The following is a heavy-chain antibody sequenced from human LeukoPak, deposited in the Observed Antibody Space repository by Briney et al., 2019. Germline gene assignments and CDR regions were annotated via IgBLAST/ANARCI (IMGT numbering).Heavy chain of an antibody. CDR3: ARDRHYHDSSASDLDAFDI. J-gene: IGHJ3*02. D-gene: IGHD3-22*01. V-gene: IGHV3-21*06. CDR2: ISISSRYI. CDR1: GFTFSSYY. Sequence: GGSLRLSCAASGFTFSSYYVNWVRQPPGKGPEWVPSISISSRYIYYADSVKGRFTISRDNAKNSLYLQMNSLRAEDTALYFCARDRHYHDSSASDLDAFDIWGQGTMVTVSS.